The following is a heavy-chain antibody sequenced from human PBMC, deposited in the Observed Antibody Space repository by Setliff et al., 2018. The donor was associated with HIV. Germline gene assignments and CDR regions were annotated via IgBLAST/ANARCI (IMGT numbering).Heavy chain of an antibody. CDR1: GGSISGHY. J-gene: IGHJ4*02. V-gene: IGHV4-59*11. CDR3: ARGFLSIFGVVSYFDY. CDR2: IYFTGSP. Sequence: SETLSLTCSVSGGSISGHYGGWIRQPPGKGLEWIGYIYFTGSPNSNPSLKSRVTISVDTSKNQFSLKLSSVTAADTAVYYCARGFLSIFGVVSYFDYWGQGTLVTVSS. D-gene: IGHD3-3*01.